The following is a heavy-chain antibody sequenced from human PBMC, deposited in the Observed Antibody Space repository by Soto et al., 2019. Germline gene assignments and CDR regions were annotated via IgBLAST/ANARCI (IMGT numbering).Heavy chain of an antibody. J-gene: IGHJ6*02. CDR2: ISAYNGNT. Sequence: QVQLVQSGAEVKKPGASVKVSCKASGYTFTSYGISWVRQAPGQGLEWMGWISAYNGNTNYAQKLPGRVTWTQYPAQSKAYVEMRSLSSDETAVYYCVRATVPRRFGPPRHDIVVVPADYGMEVWGQGTTITVSS. D-gene: IGHD2-2*01. CDR1: GYTFTSYG. V-gene: IGHV1-18*01. CDR3: VRATVPRRFGPPRHDIVVVPADYGMEV.